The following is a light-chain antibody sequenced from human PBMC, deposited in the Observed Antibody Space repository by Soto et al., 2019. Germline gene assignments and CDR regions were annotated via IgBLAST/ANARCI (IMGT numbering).Light chain of an antibody. V-gene: IGKV3-20*01. CDR3: QQYGAALPWS. Sequence: EIVLTQSPGTLSLSPGERATLSCRASQSFSSRDLAWYQQRPGQAPRLLIYGASTRATGIPDRFSASGSGTDFTLTISRLEPEVFAVYYCQQYGAALPWSFGQGTKVVIK. J-gene: IGKJ1*01. CDR1: QSFSSRD. CDR2: GAS.